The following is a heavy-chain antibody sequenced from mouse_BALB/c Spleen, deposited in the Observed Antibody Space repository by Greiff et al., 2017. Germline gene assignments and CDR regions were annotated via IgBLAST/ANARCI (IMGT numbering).Heavy chain of an antibody. CDR1: GYSITSGYY. Sequence: EVKLEESGPGLVKPSQSLSLTCSVTGYSITSGYYWNWIRQFPGNKLEWMGYISYDGSNNYNPSLKNRISITRDTSKNQFFLKLNSVTTEDTATYYCASGYDPFNYWGQGTLVTVSA. D-gene: IGHD2-2*01. CDR2: ISYDGSN. CDR3: ASGYDPFNY. J-gene: IGHJ3*01. V-gene: IGHV3-6*02.